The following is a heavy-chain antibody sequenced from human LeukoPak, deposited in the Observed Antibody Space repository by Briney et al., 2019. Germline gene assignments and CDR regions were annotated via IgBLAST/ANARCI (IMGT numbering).Heavy chain of an antibody. D-gene: IGHD3-10*01. J-gene: IGHJ4*02. CDR2: IYYSGST. CDR1: GGSISSYY. Sequence: SETLSLTCTVSGGSISSYYWSWLRQPPGKGLEWVGYIYYSGSTNYNPSLKSRVTISVAPSNNQFSLKLSSVPAADTAVYYCARVRDGSGSRFDYWGQGTLVTVSS. CDR3: ARVRDGSGSRFDY. V-gene: IGHV4-59*01.